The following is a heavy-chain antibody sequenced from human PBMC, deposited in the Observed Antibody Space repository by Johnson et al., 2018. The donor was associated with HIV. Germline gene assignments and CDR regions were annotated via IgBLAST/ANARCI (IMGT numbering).Heavy chain of an antibody. J-gene: IGHJ3*02. V-gene: IGHV3-11*04. CDR1: GFFFSDYY. CDR3: ARKVVTADDAFDI. Sequence: QVQLVESGGGVVKPGGSLRLSCAASGFFFSDYYMSWIRQAPGKGLEWVSYISSSGSTIYYADSVKGRFTISRDNARNSLYLQMGSLRAEDMAVYYCARKVVTADDAFDIWGQGTMVTVSS. D-gene: IGHD2-21*02. CDR2: ISSSGSTI.